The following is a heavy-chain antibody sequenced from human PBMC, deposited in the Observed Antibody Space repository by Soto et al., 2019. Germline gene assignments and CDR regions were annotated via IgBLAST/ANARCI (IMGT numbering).Heavy chain of an antibody. CDR3: ARASYDFWSGYYPSNWFDP. Sequence: ASVKVSCKASGYTFTSYGISWVRQAPGQGLEWMGWISAYNGNTNSAQKLQGRVTMTTDTSTSTAYMELRSLRSDDTAVYYCARASYDFWSGYYPSNWFDPWGQGTLVTVSS. D-gene: IGHD3-3*01. CDR2: ISAYNGNT. CDR1: GYTFTSYG. V-gene: IGHV1-18*04. J-gene: IGHJ5*02.